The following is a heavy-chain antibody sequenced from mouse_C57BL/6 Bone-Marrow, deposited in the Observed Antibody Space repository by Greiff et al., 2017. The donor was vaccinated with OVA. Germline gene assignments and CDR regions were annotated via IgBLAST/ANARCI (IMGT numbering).Heavy chain of an antibody. CDR1: GYTFTSYW. CDR2: IDPSDSYT. J-gene: IGHJ2*01. Sequence: QVQLQQPGAELVMPGASVKLSCKASGYTFTSYWMHWVKQRPGQGLEWIGEIDPSDSYTNYNQKFKGKSTLTVDKSSSTAYMQLSSLTSEDSAVYYCARNGYSKYYCDYWGQGTTLTVSS. V-gene: IGHV1-69*01. CDR3: ARNGYSKYYCDY. D-gene: IGHD2-5*01.